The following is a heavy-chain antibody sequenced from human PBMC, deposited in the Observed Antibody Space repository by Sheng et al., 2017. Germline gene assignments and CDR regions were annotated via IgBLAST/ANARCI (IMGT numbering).Heavy chain of an antibody. CDR3: ARDGNMITFGGVIAHGIS. Sequence: QVQLQESGPGLVKPSETLSLTCAVSGYSISSGYYWGWIRQPPGKGLEWIGSIYHSGSTYYNPSLKSRVTISVDTSKNQFSLKLSSVTAADTAVYYCARDGNMITFGGVIAHGISWGQGTLVTVSS. J-gene: IGHJ4*02. CDR2: IYHSGST. D-gene: IGHD3-16*02. V-gene: IGHV4-38-2*02. CDR1: GYSISSGYY.